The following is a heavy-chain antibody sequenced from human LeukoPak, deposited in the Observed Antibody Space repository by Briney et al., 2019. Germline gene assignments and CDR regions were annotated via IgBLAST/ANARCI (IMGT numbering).Heavy chain of an antibody. CDR3: AKNGDRGAYCSGGTCYPYYYYYMDV. V-gene: IGHV3-7*03. D-gene: IGHD2-15*01. Sequence: PGGSLRLSCAASGFTFSSYWMSWVRQAPGKGLEWVANIKKDGSEKYYVDSVEGRFTISRDNAKTSLYLQMNSLRAEDTAIYYCAKNGDRGAYCSGGTCYPYYYYYMDVWGKGTTVTISS. CDR1: GFTFSSYW. CDR2: IKKDGSEK. J-gene: IGHJ6*03.